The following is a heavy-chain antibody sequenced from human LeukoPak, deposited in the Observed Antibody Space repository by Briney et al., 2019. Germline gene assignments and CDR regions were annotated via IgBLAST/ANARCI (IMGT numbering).Heavy chain of an antibody. V-gene: IGHV4-34*01. D-gene: IGHD5-18*01. J-gene: IGHJ4*02. CDR2: INHSGST. CDR3: ARGGQLWLRGLDY. Sequence: SETLSLTCAVYGGSFSGYYWSWIRQPLGKGLEWIGEINHSGSTNYNPSLKSRVTISVDTSKNQFSLKLSSVTAADTAVYYCARGGQLWLRGLDYWGQGTLVTVSS. CDR1: GGSFSGYY.